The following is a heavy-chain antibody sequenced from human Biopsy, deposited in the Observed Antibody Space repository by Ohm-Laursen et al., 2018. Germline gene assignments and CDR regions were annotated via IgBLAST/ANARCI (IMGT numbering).Heavy chain of an antibody. V-gene: IGHV4-39*01. CDR2: IFYSGIT. CDR3: ARHPTGFWFDP. Sequence: GTLSLTCTVSGGSVSSNVAYWAWIRQPPGKGLESIGSIFYSGITYYNPSLQSRVTMSGDTSKNQFSLNPTSVTAADTAVYYCARHPTGFWFDPWGQGTLVIVSS. J-gene: IGHJ5*01. CDR1: GGSVSSNVAY.